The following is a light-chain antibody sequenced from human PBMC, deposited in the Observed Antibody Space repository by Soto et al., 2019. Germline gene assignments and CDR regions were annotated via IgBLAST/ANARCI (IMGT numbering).Light chain of an antibody. CDR1: SGDVGGHNY. CDR2: DVS. J-gene: IGLJ2*01. V-gene: IGLV2-14*01. Sequence: QSALTQPASVSGSPGQSITISCTGTSGDVGGHNYVSWYQQHPGKAPKLMIYDVSNRPSGVSNRFSGSKSGNTASLTISGLQAEDDADYYCSSYASSSTVVFGGGTKLIVL. CDR3: SSYASSSTVV.